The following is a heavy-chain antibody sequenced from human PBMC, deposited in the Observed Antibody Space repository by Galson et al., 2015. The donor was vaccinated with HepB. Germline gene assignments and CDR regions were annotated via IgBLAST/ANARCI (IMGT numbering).Heavy chain of an antibody. V-gene: IGHV1-2*02. CDR2: INPNSGGT. CDR1: GYTFTGYY. D-gene: IGHD3-10*01. J-gene: IGHJ4*02. CDR3: ARDLWVVRGDDFDY. Sequence: SVKVSCKASGYTFTGYYMHWVRQAPGQGLEWMGWINPNSGGTNYAQKFQGRVTMTRDTSISTAYMELSRLRSDDTAVYYCARDLWVVRGDDFDYWGQGTLVTVSS.